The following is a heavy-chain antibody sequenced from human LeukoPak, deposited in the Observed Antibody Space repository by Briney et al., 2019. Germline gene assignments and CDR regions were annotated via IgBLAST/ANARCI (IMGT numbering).Heavy chain of an antibody. CDR3: ARDRPGYYGSGSSYFDY. D-gene: IGHD3-10*01. J-gene: IGHJ4*02. CDR2: INPNSGGT. V-gene: IGHV1-2*02. Sequence: ASVKVSCKASGYTFTGYYMHWVRQAPGQGLEWMGWINPNSGGTNYAQKFQGRVTMTRDTSISTAYMELSRLRSDDTAVYYCARDRPGYYGSGSSYFDYWGQGTLVTVSS. CDR1: GYTFTGYY.